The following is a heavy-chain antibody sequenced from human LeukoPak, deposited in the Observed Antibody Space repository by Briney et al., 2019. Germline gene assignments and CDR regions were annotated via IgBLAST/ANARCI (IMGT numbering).Heavy chain of an antibody. V-gene: IGHV1-8*03. J-gene: IGHJ6*03. D-gene: IGHD5-18*01. CDR1: GYTFTGYY. CDR3: ARGPWIQLWQPFYYYYYMDV. CDR2: MNPNSGNT. Sequence: ASVKVSCKASGYTFTGYYMHWVRQATGQGLEWMGWMNPNSGNTGYAQKFQGRVTITRNTSISTAYMELSSLRSEDTAVYYCARGPWIQLWQPFYYYYYMDVWGKGTTVTVSS.